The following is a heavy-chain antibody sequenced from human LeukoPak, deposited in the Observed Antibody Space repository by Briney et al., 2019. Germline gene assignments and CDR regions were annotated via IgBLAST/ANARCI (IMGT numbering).Heavy chain of an antibody. J-gene: IGHJ4*02. V-gene: IGHV3-48*01. Sequence: PGGSLRLSCAAPGFTFSSYAMNRVRQAPGKGLEWLSFTSSSSGSTHYADSVKGRFTISRDNAKNSLHLQMNSLRAEDTAVYYCARGRDSGSFIIDYWGQGTLVTVSS. CDR2: TSSSSGST. CDR1: GFTFSSYA. D-gene: IGHD3-10*01. CDR3: ARGRDSGSFIIDY.